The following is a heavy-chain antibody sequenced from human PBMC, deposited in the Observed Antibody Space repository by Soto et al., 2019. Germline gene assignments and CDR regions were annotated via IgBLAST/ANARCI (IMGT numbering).Heavy chain of an antibody. Sequence: QVQLQESGPGLVKPSQTLSLTCTVTVSGGSISSGGYYWSWIRQHPGTGLEWIGYIYYSGSPSYNPTLKSRVTISVDTSKNQCSLKLSSVTAADTAVYYCVRSAILVVPAAMYFDYLGQGTLVTVSS. CDR2: IYYSGSP. J-gene: IGHJ4*02. D-gene: IGHD2-2*01. CDR3: VRSAILVVPAAMYFDY. V-gene: IGHV4-31*03. CDR1: GGSISSGGYY.